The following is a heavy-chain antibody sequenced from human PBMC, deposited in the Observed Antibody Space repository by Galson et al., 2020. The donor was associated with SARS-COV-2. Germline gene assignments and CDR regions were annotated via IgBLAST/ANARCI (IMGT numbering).Heavy chain of an antibody. CDR3: STAMASGAVEI. V-gene: IGHV3-23*01. Sequence: GESLKISCAASGFTFSSYAMRWVRQAPGKGLEWVADNMGSGGSTNQANSVKGRINIPRSKSKNTLYLPMNRPRAEDTAVYYGSTAMASGAVEIWGQGTMVTVFS. J-gene: IGHJ3*02. D-gene: IGHD5-18*01. CDR2: NMGSGGST. CDR1: GFTFSSYA.